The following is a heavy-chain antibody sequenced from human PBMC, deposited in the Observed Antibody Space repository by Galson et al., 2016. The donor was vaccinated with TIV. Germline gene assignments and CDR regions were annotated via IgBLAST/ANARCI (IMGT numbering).Heavy chain of an antibody. CDR1: GFSFRNYV. CDR2: LSLSGAYT. Sequence: SLRLSCAASGFSFRNYVMSWVRLAPGKGLEWVSRLSLSGAYTYYADSVKGRFTISRDNSKYTLFLQLNSLRAGDTAIYYCSKGAESGDYSWDAFDFWGQGTVVTVSS. D-gene: IGHD2-21*02. CDR3: SKGAESGDYSWDAFDF. J-gene: IGHJ3*01. V-gene: IGHV3-23*01.